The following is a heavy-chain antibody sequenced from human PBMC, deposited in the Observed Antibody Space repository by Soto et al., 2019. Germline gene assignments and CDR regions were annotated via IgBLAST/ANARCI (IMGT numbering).Heavy chain of an antibody. Sequence: QVQLVQSGGEVKKPGASVKVSCKASGSTFTTYDLSWVRQAPGQGLEWMGWISAYNGNTNYAQNLQGRVTMTTDTSTSTAYMELRSLRSDDTAVYYCARVIGYYYHMDVWGQGTTVTVSS. CDR2: ISAYNGNT. D-gene: IGHD3-22*01. V-gene: IGHV1-18*01. CDR3: ARVIGYYYHMDV. CDR1: GSTFTTYD. J-gene: IGHJ6*02.